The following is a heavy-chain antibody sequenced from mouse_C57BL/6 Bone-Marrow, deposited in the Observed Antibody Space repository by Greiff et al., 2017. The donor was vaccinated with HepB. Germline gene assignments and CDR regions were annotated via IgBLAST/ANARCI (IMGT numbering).Heavy chain of an antibody. CDR1: GYTFTSYW. Sequence: VKLQQPGAELVRPGSSVKLSCKASGYTFTSYWMHWVKQRPIQGLEWIGNIDPSDSETHYNQKFKDKATLTVDKSSSTAYMQLSSLTSEDSAVYYCARSGYYGSFYWYFDVWGTGTTVTVSS. V-gene: IGHV1-52*01. CDR3: ARSGYYGSFYWYFDV. CDR2: IDPSDSET. J-gene: IGHJ1*03. D-gene: IGHD1-1*01.